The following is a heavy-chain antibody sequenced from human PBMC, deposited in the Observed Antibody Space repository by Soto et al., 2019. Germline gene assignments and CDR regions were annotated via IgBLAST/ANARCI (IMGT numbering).Heavy chain of an antibody. J-gene: IGHJ4*02. CDR1: GFTFSSYS. Sequence: EVQLVESGGGLVKPGGSLRLSCAASGFTFSSYSMNWVRQAPGKGLEWVSSISSSSSYIYYADSVKGRFTISRDNAKNSLYLQMNSLRAEDTAVYYCARGIIVGATHHFDYWGQGTLVTVSS. V-gene: IGHV3-21*01. D-gene: IGHD1-26*01. CDR2: ISSSSSYI. CDR3: ARGIIVGATHHFDY.